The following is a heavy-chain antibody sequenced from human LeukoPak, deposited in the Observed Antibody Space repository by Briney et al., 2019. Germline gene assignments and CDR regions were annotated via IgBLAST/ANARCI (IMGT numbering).Heavy chain of an antibody. CDR2: MNPNSGNT. V-gene: IGHV1-8*01. J-gene: IGHJ5*02. CDR1: VYTFTSYD. CDR3: ARLIGDCSSTSCSNSWFDP. D-gene: IGHD2-2*01. Sequence: ASVKVSFKSSVYTFTSYDINWVRQATGQGLEWMGWMNPNSGNTGYAQKFQGRVTMTRNTSIRTAYMELSSLRSEDTAVYYCARLIGDCSSTSCSNSWFDPWGQGTLVTVSS.